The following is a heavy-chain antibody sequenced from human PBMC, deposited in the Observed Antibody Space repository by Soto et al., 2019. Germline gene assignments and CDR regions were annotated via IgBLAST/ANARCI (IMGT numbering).Heavy chain of an antibody. D-gene: IGHD6-19*01. CDR2: IYPGDSDT. V-gene: IGHV5-51*01. CDR3: ARVFEGSGWYLPDY. CDR1: GYRFSNYR. Sequence: PGESLKISCKGSGYRFSNYRIGWVRQMPGKGLEWMGIIYPGDSDTRYSPSFQGQVTISADKSISTAYLQWSSLKASDTAVYYCARVFEGSGWYLPDYWGQGTLVTVSS. J-gene: IGHJ4*02.